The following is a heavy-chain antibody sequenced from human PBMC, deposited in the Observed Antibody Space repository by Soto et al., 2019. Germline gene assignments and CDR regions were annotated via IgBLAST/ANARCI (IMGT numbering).Heavy chain of an antibody. CDR3: ARDAAAGLNDY. D-gene: IGHD6-13*01. CDR2: SSAYNGNT. V-gene: IGHV1-18*01. CDR1: GYTFTSYG. J-gene: IGHJ4*02. Sequence: QVQLVQSGAEVKKPGASVKVSCKASGYTFTSYGISWVRQAPGQGLEWMGWSSAYNGNTKYVQKFQGRVTMTTDTSTSTAYMELWGLRSDDTAVYYCARDAAAGLNDYWGQGTLVTVSS.